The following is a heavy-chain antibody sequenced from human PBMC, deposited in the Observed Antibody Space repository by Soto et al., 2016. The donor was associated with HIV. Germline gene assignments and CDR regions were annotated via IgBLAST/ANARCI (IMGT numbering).Heavy chain of an antibody. CDR2: ISNNSSYI. CDR1: GFTFSTYN. Sequence: EVQLVESGGGLVKPGGSLRLSCAASGFTFSTYNMNWVRQAPGKGLEWVSSISNNSSYIYYADSMKGRFTISRDNAKNSLYLQMNSLRAEDTAVYYCARETTSGWYDGWGQGTPGLRLL. J-gene: IGHJ5*02. CDR3: ARETTSGWYDG. D-gene: IGHD1-26*01. V-gene: IGHV3-21*01.